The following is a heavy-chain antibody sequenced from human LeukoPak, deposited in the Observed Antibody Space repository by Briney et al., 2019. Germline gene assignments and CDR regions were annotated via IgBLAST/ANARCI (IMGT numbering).Heavy chain of an antibody. Sequence: ASVKVSCKASGGTFSSYAISWVRQAPGQGLEWMGGIIPIFGTANYAQKFQGRVTITADESTSTAYMELSSLRSEDTAVYYCARDTERGSGSGYMDVWGKGTTVTISS. D-gene: IGHD3-10*01. CDR2: IIPIFGTA. CDR3: ARDTERGSGSGYMDV. CDR1: GGTFSSYA. V-gene: IGHV1-69*13. J-gene: IGHJ6*03.